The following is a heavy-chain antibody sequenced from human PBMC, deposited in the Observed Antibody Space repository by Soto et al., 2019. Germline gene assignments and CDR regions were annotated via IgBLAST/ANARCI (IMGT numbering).Heavy chain of an antibody. Sequence: PSETLSLTCTVSGGSISSGGYSWSWIRQPPGKGLEWIGYIYHSGSIYYNPSLKSRVTISVDRSKNQFSLKLSSVTAADTAVYYCARGPPFLPWGQGTLVTVPS. CDR2: IYHSGSI. J-gene: IGHJ5*02. CDR1: GGSISSGGYS. D-gene: IGHD3-3*02. V-gene: IGHV4-30-2*01. CDR3: ARGPPFLP.